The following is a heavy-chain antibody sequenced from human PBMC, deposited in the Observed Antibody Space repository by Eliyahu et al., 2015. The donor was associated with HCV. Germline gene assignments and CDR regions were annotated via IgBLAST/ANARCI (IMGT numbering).Heavy chain of an antibody. CDR2: IWYDGSNK. D-gene: IGHD5-24*01. CDR3: AREARDGYNTFDY. CDR1: GFTFSSYG. J-gene: IGHJ4*02. V-gene: IGHV3-33*01. Sequence: QVQLVESGGGVVQPGRSLRLSCAASGFTFSSYGMHWVRQAPGKGLEWVAVIWYDGSNKYYADSVKGRFTISRDNSKNTLYLQMNSLRAEDTAVYYCAREARDGYNTFDYWGQGTLVTVSS.